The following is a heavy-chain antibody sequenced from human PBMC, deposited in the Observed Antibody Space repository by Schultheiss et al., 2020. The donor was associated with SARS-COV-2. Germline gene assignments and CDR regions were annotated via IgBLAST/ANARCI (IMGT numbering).Heavy chain of an antibody. J-gene: IGHJ3*02. CDR2: IYASGST. V-gene: IGHV4-4*07. D-gene: IGHD3-10*01. CDR3: ARGRGANTAYDAFDI. Sequence: SQTLSLTCTVSGGSISSYYWSWIRQPPGKGLEWIGRIYASGSTYYNPSLKSRVTISVDTSKNQFSLKLSSVTAADTAVYYCARGRGANTAYDAFDIWGQGTMVTVSS. CDR1: GGSISSYY.